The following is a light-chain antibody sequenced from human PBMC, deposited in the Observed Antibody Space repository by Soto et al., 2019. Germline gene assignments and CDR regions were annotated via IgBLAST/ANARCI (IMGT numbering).Light chain of an antibody. CDR2: GAS. Sequence: EIVLTQSPVTLSLSPGERATLSCRASQSVSSSYLAWYQQKPRQAPRLLIYGASTRATGIPDRFSGSGSGTDFTLTISRLEPEDFAVYYCQQYGTSLPFGQGTRLEIK. CDR3: QQYGTSLP. V-gene: IGKV3-20*01. J-gene: IGKJ5*01. CDR1: QSVSSSY.